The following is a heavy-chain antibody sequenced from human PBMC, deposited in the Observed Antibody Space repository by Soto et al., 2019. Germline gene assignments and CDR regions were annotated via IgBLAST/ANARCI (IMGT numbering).Heavy chain of an antibody. CDR1: GYTFTSYA. J-gene: IGHJ5*02. D-gene: IGHD6-13*01. CDR3: ARDKVLTLGYSSSWTTRMFDP. Sequence: ASVKVSCKASGYTFTSYAMHWVRQAPGQRLEWMGWINAGNGNTKYSQKFQGRVTITRDTSASTAYMELSSLRSEDTAVYYCARDKVLTLGYSSSWTTRMFDPWGQGTLVTVSS. V-gene: IGHV1-3*01. CDR2: INAGNGNT.